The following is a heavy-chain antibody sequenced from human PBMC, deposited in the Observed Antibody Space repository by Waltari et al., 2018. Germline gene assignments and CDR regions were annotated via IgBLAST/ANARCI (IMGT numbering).Heavy chain of an antibody. J-gene: IGHJ4*02. CDR3: ATDTAAGMHSDRLYYFDY. Sequence: QVQLVQSGAEVKKPGASVKVSCKVSGYTLTELSMHWVRQAPGKGLEWMGGFDPEDGETIYAQKFQGRVTMTEDTSTDTAYMELSSLRSEDTAVYYCATDTAAGMHSDRLYYFDYWGQGTLVTVSS. CDR2: FDPEDGET. CDR1: GYTLTELS. V-gene: IGHV1-24*01. D-gene: IGHD6-13*01.